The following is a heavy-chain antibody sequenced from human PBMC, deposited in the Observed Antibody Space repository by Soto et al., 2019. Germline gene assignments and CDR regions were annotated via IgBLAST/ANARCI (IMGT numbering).Heavy chain of an antibody. V-gene: IGHV1-2*02. D-gene: IGHD3-10*01. J-gene: IGHJ4*02. Sequence: QVQLVQSGTEVKKPGASVKVSCQASGYSISAYYIHWVRQAPGQGLEWMGWIDPKNGGTVSAQKFQGRLTMTRETSIITVYMDLSGLTSADTALYYCGRDDYGIFPYWGQGSLVTVSS. CDR3: GRDDYGIFPY. CDR1: GYSISAYY. CDR2: IDPKNGGT.